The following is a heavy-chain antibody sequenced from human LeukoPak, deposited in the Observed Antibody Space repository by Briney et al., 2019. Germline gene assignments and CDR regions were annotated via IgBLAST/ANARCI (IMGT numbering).Heavy chain of an antibody. V-gene: IGHV1-2*02. CDR1: GYNFAHYH. Sequence: ASVKVSCKASGYNFAHYHTHWVRQAPGQGLDWMGSLNPNTGDTLLAPKFQGRVTMTRDTSITVGYMELSNLTFDDTGVYYCGRDPDSAPDLWGQGTQVTV. J-gene: IGHJ4*02. D-gene: IGHD2-15*01. CDR2: LNPNTGDT. CDR3: GRDPDSAPDL.